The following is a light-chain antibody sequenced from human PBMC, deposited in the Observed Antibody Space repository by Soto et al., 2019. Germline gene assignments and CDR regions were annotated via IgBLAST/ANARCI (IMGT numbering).Light chain of an antibody. CDR3: ALYVGSGTVV. CDR2: STN. J-gene: IGLJ2*01. V-gene: IGLV8-61*01. Sequence: QTVVSQEPSFSVSPGETVTLTCGLTSASVLTSYYPSWYQQTPGQAPRTLIYSTNIRSSGVPDRFSGSILGNKAALTITGAQADDESDYYCALYVGSGTVVFGGGTNDTVL. CDR1: SASVLTSYY.